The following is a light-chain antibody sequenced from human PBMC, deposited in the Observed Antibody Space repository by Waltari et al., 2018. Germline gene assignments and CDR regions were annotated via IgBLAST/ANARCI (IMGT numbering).Light chain of an antibody. CDR2: EVS. CDR3: SAYAGSDNVVV. Sequence: QSALTQPPSASGSPGQSVTISCTGTSSDIGGYNYVPWYQHPPDKAPKLMIYEVSTRPSGFRDRCSGSKSDNTASLTVSGLQAEDEADYYCSAYAGSDNVVVFGGGTKLTVL. V-gene: IGLV2-8*01. J-gene: IGLJ2*01. CDR1: SSDIGGYNY.